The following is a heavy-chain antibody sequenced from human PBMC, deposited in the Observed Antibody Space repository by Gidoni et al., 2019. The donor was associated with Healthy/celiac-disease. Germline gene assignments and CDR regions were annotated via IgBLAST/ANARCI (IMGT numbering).Heavy chain of an antibody. CDR3: ARDDCGGDCYSGFIDT. Sequence: QVQLVQSGAEVKKPGASVKVSCKASGYTFTSYGISWVRRAPGQGLEWMGWISAYNGNTNYAQKLQGRVTMTTDTSTSTAYMELRSLRSDDTAVYYCARDDCGGDCYSGFIDTWGQGTLVTVSS. CDR1: GYTFTSYG. D-gene: IGHD2-21*02. V-gene: IGHV1-18*01. CDR2: ISAYNGNT. J-gene: IGHJ4*02.